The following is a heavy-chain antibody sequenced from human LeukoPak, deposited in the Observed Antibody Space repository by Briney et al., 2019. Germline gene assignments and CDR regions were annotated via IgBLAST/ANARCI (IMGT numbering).Heavy chain of an antibody. CDR2: IYYSGST. V-gene: IGHV4-59*01. J-gene: IGHJ2*01. CDR3: ARMYYYDSSGYYSWYFDL. Sequence: SETLSLTCTVSGGSISSYYWSWIRQPPGKGLEWIGYIYYSGSTNYNPSLKSRVTISVDTSKNQCSLKLSSVTAADTAVYYCARMYYYDSSGYYSWYFDLWGRGTLVTVSS. D-gene: IGHD3-22*01. CDR1: GGSISSYY.